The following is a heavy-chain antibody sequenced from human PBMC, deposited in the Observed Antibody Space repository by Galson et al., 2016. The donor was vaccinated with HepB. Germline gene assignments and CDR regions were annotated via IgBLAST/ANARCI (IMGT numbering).Heavy chain of an antibody. CDR1: GGSISSGGYY. V-gene: IGHV4-31*03. Sequence: TLSLTCTVSGGSISSGGYYWSWIRQYPGKGLEWIGYIHHSGSTNYHPSLKSRLTISVDTSNNRFSLNLSSVTAADTALYYCASSPIRYNWNDADYWGQGTLVTVSS. J-gene: IGHJ4*02. CDR3: ASSPIRYNWNDADY. CDR2: IHHSGST. D-gene: IGHD1-20*01.